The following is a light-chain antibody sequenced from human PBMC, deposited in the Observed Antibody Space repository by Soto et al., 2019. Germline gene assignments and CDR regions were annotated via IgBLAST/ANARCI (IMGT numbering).Light chain of an antibody. CDR1: SSDVGSYTY. V-gene: IGLV2-14*01. Sequence: QSVLTQPASVSGSPRQSITISCTGASSDVGSYTYVSWYQHHPGKAPKLMIYEVNNRPSGVSHRFSGTKSGNTASLPISGRQAEDQADYYCSSYTSSSTLYVFGTGTKLTVL. CDR3: SSYTSSSTLYV. CDR2: EVN. J-gene: IGLJ1*01.